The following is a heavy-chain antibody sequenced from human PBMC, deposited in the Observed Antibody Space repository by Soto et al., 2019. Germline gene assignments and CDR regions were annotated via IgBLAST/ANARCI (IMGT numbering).Heavy chain of an antibody. CDR3: ARQIYDSDTGPNFQYYFDS. V-gene: IGHV5-10-1*01. D-gene: IGHD3-22*01. CDR2: IDPSDSQT. J-gene: IGHJ4*02. CDR1: GYSVAGYW. Sequence: DSLTISFRGSGYSVAGYWITLVRQKPGKGLEWMGRIDPSDSQTYYSPSFRGHVTISVTKSITTVFLQWSSLRASDTAMYYCARQIYDSDTGPNFQYYFDSWGQGTPVTVSS.